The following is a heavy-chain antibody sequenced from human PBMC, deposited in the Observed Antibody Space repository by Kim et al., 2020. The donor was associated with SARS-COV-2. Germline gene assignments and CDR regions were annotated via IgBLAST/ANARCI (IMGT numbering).Heavy chain of an antibody. D-gene: IGHD6-19*01. J-gene: IGHJ6*01. CDR2: ISAAGDRI. CDR1: GFTFSTYD. Sequence: GGSLRLSCAASGFTFSTYDMNWVRQAPGKGLEWVSLISAAGDRIYYADLVKGWIIISRNNYKNTLYLQLNSLSADDTAEYYSAKVGLSRSGRPGGYYYG. CDR3: AKVGLSRSGRPGGYYYG. V-gene: IGHV3-23*01.